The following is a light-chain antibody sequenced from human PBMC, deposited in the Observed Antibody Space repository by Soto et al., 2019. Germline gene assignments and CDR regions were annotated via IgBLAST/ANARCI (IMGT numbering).Light chain of an antibody. J-gene: IGLJ1*01. V-gene: IGLV1-44*01. CDR2: SNN. CDR3: AAWDDRLNGYV. CDR1: RSNIGSNT. Sequence: QSVLTQPPSASGTPGQRVTISCSGTRSNIGSNTVNWYRLLPGTAPELLMYSNNQRPSGVPGRFSASKSGASASLAISGLQSEDESDYYCAAWDDRLNGYVFGTGTKVT.